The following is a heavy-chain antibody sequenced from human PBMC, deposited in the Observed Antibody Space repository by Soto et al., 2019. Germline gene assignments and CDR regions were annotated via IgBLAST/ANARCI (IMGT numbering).Heavy chain of an antibody. D-gene: IGHD2-21*01. CDR2: IVVASGQT. Sequence: SVKVSCKASGSGFINSGIQWVRQAHGQRLEWIGWIVVASGQTNYAQNFRGRVAITRDTSTATAYIELTGLTSEDTAVYFCSADRPDIGVVWCLWGQGTKVTVSS. CDR1: GSGFINSG. J-gene: IGHJ6*02. CDR3: SADRPDIGVVWCL. V-gene: IGHV1-58*02.